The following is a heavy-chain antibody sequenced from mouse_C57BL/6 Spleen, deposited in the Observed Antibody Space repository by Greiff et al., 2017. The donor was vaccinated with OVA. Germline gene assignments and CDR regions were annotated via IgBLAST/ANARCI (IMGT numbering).Heavy chain of an antibody. J-gene: IGHJ3*01. CDR1: GYSITSGYY. Sequence: VQLKESGPGLVKPSQSLSLTCSVTGYSITSGYYWNWIRQFPGNKLEWMGYISYDGSNNYNPSLKNRISITRDTSKNQFFLKLNSVTTEDTAIYYCARDLSTSPSYWGQGTLVTVSA. D-gene: IGHD2-1*01. CDR2: ISYDGSN. CDR3: ARDLSTSPSY. V-gene: IGHV3-6*01.